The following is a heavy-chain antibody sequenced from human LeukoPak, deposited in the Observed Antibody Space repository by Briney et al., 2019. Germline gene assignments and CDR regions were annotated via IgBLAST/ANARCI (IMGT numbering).Heavy chain of an antibody. J-gene: IGHJ4*02. D-gene: IGHD4-17*01. CDR1: GGTFISYA. V-gene: IGHV1-69*13. CDR2: IIPIFGTA. Sequence: GASVNVSFTASGGTFISYAISWVRQAPGQGLEWMGGIIPIFGTANYAQKFQGRVTITADESTSTAYMELSSLRSEDTAVYYCARDRYGDYGPIGYYFDYWGQGTLVTVSS. CDR3: ARDRYGDYGPIGYYFDY.